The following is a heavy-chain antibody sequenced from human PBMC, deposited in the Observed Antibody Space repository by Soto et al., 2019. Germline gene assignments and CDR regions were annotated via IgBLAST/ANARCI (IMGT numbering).Heavy chain of an antibody. J-gene: IGHJ4*02. CDR2: FYYSGTT. V-gene: IGHV4-39*01. D-gene: IGHD3-10*02. CDR3: EKLVRDDVRRSDLDH. CDR1: GDSITASYSN. Sequence: SETLSLTCTVSGDSITASYSNWAWIRQPPGTGLEWIGTFYYSGTTSQNPPLRSRITISGDTSRNQFSLNWRSVNAADSGVYYCEKLVRDDVRRSDLDHWGQGTLVTVS.